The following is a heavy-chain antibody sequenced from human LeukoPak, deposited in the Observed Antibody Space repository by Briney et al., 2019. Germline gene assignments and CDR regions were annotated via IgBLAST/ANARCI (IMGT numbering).Heavy chain of an antibody. Sequence: TASQTLSLTCTVSGGSISSGSYYWSWIRQPAGKGLEWFGRIYTSGSTNYNPSLKSRVTISVDTSKNQFSLKLSSVTAADTAVYYCARGQWLTTVIIDYWGQGTLVTVSS. J-gene: IGHJ4*02. D-gene: IGHD4-17*01. CDR1: GGSISSGSYY. CDR3: ARGQWLTTVIIDY. V-gene: IGHV4-61*02. CDR2: IYTSGST.